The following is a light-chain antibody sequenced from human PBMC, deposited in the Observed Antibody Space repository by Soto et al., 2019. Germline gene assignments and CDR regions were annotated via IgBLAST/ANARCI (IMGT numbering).Light chain of an antibody. CDR3: QQRSNWPLT. V-gene: IGKV3-11*01. Sequence: EIVLTQSPATLSLSPGERATLSCRASQSVSSQLAWYQQKPGQAPRLLIYDASNRATGIPARFSGSGSGTDFTLTISSLEPEDFAVYYCQQRSNWPLTFGGGTKAEIK. J-gene: IGKJ4*01. CDR1: QSVSSQ. CDR2: DAS.